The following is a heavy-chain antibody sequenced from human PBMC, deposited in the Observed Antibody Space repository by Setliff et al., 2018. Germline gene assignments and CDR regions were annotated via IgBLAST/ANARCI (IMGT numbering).Heavy chain of an antibody. CDR3: ARDEDRDEMEIQGY. CDR2: ISYDGSNK. V-gene: IGHV3-30*04. J-gene: IGHJ4*02. D-gene: IGHD1-7*01. CDR1: GFTFSTYR. Sequence: PGGSLRLSCAASGFTFSTYRMHWVRQAPGKGLEWVAVISYDGSNKYYADSVKGRFTISRDNSKITLYLQMNSLRSDDTAVYYCARDEDRDEMEIQGYWGQGTRVTVSS.